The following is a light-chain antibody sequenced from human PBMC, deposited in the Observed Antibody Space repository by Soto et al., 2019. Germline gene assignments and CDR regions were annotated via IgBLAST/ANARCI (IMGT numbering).Light chain of an antibody. V-gene: IGKV1-39*01. CDR3: QQSYSTPT. Sequence: DIQMPQSPSSLSASVGDRVTIPCRASQSISSYLNWYQQKPGKAPKLLIYAASSLQSGVPSRFSGSGSGTDFTLTISSLQPEDFATYYYQQSYSTPTFGQGTRLEIK. CDR1: QSISSY. J-gene: IGKJ5*01. CDR2: AAS.